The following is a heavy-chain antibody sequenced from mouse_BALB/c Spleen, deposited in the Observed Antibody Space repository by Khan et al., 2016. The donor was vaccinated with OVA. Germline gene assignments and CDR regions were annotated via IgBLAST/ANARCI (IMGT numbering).Heavy chain of an antibody. Sequence: LEESGAELAKPGASVKMSCKASGYTFSTYWIHWVKQRPGQGLEWIGYINPSSGYTYYNQRFNVKATLTADKSSSTAYMQLSSLTSEDSAVYYCARDRIDYWGQGTTLTVSS. CDR3: ARDRIDY. CDR2: INPSSGYT. J-gene: IGHJ2*01. CDR1: GYTFSTYW. V-gene: IGHV1-7*01.